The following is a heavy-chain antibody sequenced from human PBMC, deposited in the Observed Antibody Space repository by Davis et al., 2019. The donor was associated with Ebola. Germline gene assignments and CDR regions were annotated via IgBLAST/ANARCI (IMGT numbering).Heavy chain of an antibody. J-gene: IGHJ6*02. CDR1: GGSISSGGYY. D-gene: IGHD2-2*01. V-gene: IGHV4-31*03. Sequence: LRLSCTVSGGSISSGGYYWSWIRQHPGKGLEWIGYIYYSGSTYYNPSLKSRVTISVDTSKNQFSLKLSSVTAADTAVYYCARVPYCSSTSCFMYYYGMDVWGQGTTVTVSS. CDR2: IYYSGST. CDR3: ARVPYCSSTSCFMYYYGMDV.